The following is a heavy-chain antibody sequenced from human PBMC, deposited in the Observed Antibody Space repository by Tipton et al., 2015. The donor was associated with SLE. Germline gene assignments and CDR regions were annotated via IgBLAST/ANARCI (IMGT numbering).Heavy chain of an antibody. V-gene: IGHV4-61*02. CDR3: ARDPPGLDNSFDL. CDR1: GASISNDGHY. CDR2: LYIYGTT. J-gene: IGHJ3*01. Sequence: TLSLTCSVSGASISNDGHYWSWIRHHPGKGLEWIGRLYIYGTTSYNPSLQSRVTMSLDTSKNQFSLKLSSVTAADTAVYYCARDPPGLDNSFDLWGQGTLVTVSS. D-gene: IGHD5-24*01.